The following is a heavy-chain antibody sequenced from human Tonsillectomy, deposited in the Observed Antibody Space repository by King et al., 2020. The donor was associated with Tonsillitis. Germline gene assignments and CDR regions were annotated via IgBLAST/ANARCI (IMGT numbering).Heavy chain of an antibody. D-gene: IGHD3-3*01. CDR3: ARFYDFWSIFDY. Sequence: VQLVESGAEVKKPGASVIVSCKPSGYTFINFYIHWVRQAPGQRLELLGVINPESGDTNYAQKFQGRGTMTRDTSFSTAYMQLSRLRSDDTAVYYCARFYDFWSIFDYWGQGTQVTVSS. V-gene: IGHV1-2*02. CDR1: GYTFINFY. CDR2: INPESGDT. J-gene: IGHJ4*02.